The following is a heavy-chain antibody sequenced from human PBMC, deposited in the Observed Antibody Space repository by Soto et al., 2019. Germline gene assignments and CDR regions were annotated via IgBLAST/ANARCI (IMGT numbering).Heavy chain of an antibody. CDR1: GFTFKTYD. CDR2: IGTLRDT. J-gene: IGHJ5*02. Sequence: PGGSLRLSCVASGFTFKTYDMYWVRQVPGQGLECASGIGTLRDTFYSASVAGRFTVSRENGRNTLYLQMNSLRAGDSGLYFCARGRSNDFSSSPPPRFDPWGRGTLVTVSS. CDR3: ARGRSNDFSSSPPPRFDP. D-gene: IGHD2-21*02. V-gene: IGHV3-13*01.